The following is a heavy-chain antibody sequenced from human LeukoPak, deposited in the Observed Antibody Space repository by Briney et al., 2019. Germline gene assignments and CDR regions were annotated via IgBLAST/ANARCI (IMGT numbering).Heavy chain of an antibody. D-gene: IGHD2-15*01. CDR2: IYYSGST. J-gene: IGHJ5*02. CDR1: GGSISSYY. Sequence: PSETLSLTRTVSGGSISSYYWSWIRQPPGKGLEWIGYIYYSGSTNYNPSLKSRVTISVDTSKNQFSLKLSSVTAADTAVYYCAREIVVVVAATGWFDPWGQGTLVTVSS. CDR3: AREIVVVVAATGWFDP. V-gene: IGHV4-59*01.